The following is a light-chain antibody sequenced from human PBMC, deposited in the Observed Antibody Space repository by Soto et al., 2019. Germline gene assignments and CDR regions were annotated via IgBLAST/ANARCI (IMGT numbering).Light chain of an antibody. CDR1: SGYSSYA. V-gene: IGLV4-69*01. Sequence: QLVLTQSPSASASLGASVKLTCTLSSGYSSYAIAWHQQQPEKGPRYLMKLNSDGSHSKGDGIADRFSGSSSGAERYLTISSLQSEDEADYYCQTWGTGIVVFGGGTKLTVL. J-gene: IGLJ2*01. CDR3: QTWGTGIVV. CDR2: LNSDGSH.